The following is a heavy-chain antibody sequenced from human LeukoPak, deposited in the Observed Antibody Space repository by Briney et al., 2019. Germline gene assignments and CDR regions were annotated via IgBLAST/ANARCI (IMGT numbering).Heavy chain of an antibody. CDR3: AREIRTMIAGVWYFDL. D-gene: IGHD3-22*01. CDR2: IYYSGST. Sequence: PSQTLSLTCTVSGGSISSGGYYWSWIRQHPGKGLEWIGCIYYSGSTYYNPSLKSRVTISVDTSKNQFSLKLSSVTAADTAVYYCAREIRTMIAGVWYFDLWGRGTLVTVSS. J-gene: IGHJ2*01. V-gene: IGHV4-31*03. CDR1: GGSISSGGYY.